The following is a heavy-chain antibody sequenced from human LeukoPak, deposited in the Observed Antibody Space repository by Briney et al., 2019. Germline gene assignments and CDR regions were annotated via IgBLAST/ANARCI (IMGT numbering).Heavy chain of an antibody. V-gene: IGHV4-59*12. CDR3: ARVGYTYGVYYFDY. D-gene: IGHD2-8*01. J-gene: IGHJ4*02. Sequence: SETLSLTCTVSGGSISSYYWSWIRQPPGKGLEWIGNIYDSGSTYYNPSLKSRVTISVDKSKNQFSLKLTSVTAADTAIYYCARVGYTYGVYYFDYWGQGTLVTVSS. CDR2: IYDSGST. CDR1: GGSISSYY.